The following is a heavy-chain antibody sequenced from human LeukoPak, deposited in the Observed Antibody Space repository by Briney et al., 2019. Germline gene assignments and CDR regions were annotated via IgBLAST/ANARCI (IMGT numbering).Heavy chain of an antibody. J-gene: IGHJ6*02. D-gene: IGHD3-10*01. CDR2: IERDGRST. V-gene: IGHV3-74*01. CDR3: ANTMVRGSYNMDV. Sequence: GGSLRLSCAASGFTFSSYWMHWVRQAPGKGLVWVSRIERDGRSTSYADSVRGRFTISRDNSRNTLYLQLSSLRAEDTAVYYCANTMVRGSYNMDVWGQGTTVTVSS. CDR1: GFTFSSYW.